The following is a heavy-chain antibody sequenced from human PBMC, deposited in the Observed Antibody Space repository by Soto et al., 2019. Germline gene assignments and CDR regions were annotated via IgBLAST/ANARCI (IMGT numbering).Heavy chain of an antibody. Sequence: SETLSLICAVYGGSFSGYYWSWIRQPPGKGLEWIGEINHSGSTNYNPSLKSRVTISVDTSKNQFSLKLSSVTAADTAVYYCARTLFITIFGVVIIQPIDYWGQGTLVTVSS. CDR1: GGSFSGYY. CDR3: ARTLFITIFGVVIIQPIDY. J-gene: IGHJ4*02. V-gene: IGHV4-34*01. CDR2: INHSGST. D-gene: IGHD3-3*01.